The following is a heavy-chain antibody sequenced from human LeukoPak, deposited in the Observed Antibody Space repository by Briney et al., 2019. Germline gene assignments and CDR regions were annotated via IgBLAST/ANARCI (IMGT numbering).Heavy chain of an antibody. CDR2: ISSSSYYI. CDR1: GFTFSSYT. V-gene: IGHV3-21*01. Sequence: TGGSLRLSCAASGFTFSSYTMNWVRQAPGKGLEWVSSISSSSYYIYYADSVKGRFTISRDNAKNSLYLQMNSLRAEDTAVYYCATSDFNTLTGYNDYWGQGTLVTVSS. CDR3: ATSDFNTLTGYNDY. J-gene: IGHJ4*02. D-gene: IGHD3-9*01.